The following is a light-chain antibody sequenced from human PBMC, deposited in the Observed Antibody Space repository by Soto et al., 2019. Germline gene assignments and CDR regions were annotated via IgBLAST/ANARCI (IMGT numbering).Light chain of an antibody. J-gene: IGLJ3*02. CDR1: RSDIGSYNN. CDR2: GVT. CDR3: FSYAGNRILV. Sequence: QSALTQPASVSGSPGQSITIPCTGSRSDIGSYNNVAWYQKHPGKAPRVMIFGVTKRPSGISDRFFGSKSGSTASLTISGLQAEDEGDFFCFSYAGNRILVFGGGTKLTVL. V-gene: IGLV2-23*02.